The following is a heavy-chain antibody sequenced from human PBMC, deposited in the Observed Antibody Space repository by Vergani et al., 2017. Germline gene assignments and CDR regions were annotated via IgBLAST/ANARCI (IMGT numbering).Heavy chain of an antibody. V-gene: IGHV1-18*04. J-gene: IGHJ4*02. CDR2: IRADTGDT. CDR3: ARDGTCSHGSGTFYLFDY. Sequence: QVQLVQSGPEVKRPGASVKVSCKTSGYTFFNYGVNWIRRAPGQGFEWLGGIRADTGDTKYSETLQARVTLTTDSSPNTAYMWLRSLKPDDTSVYYCARDGTCSHGSGTFYLFDYWGQGSLVTVSS. CDR1: GYTFFNYG. D-gene: IGHD1-14*01.